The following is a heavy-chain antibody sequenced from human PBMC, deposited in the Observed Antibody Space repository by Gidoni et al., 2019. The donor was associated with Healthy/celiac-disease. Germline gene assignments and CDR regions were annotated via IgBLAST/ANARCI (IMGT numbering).Heavy chain of an antibody. CDR2: ISSSSSYI. Sequence: EVQLVESGGGLVKPGGSLRLSCAASCFTCSSYSMNWVRQAPGKGLEWVSSISSSSSYIYYADSVKGRFTISRDNAKNSLYLQMNSLRAEDTAVYYCARDPNLRLGELSLSHWGQGTLVTVSS. CDR3: ARDPNLRLGELSLSH. D-gene: IGHD3-16*02. V-gene: IGHV3-21*01. CDR1: CFTCSSYS. J-gene: IGHJ4*02.